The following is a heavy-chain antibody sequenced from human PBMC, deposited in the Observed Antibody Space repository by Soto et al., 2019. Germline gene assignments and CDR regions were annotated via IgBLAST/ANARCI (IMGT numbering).Heavy chain of an antibody. CDR2: INHSGST. J-gene: IGHJ4*02. Sequence: PSETLSLTCAVYGKSFSGYYWSWIRQPPGKGLEWIGEINHSGSTNYNPSLKSRVTISVDTSKNQLSLKLSSVTAADTAVYYCASSKHLSDWGQGTLVTVS. CDR3: ASSKHLSD. V-gene: IGHV4-34*01. D-gene: IGHD6-13*01. CDR1: GKSFSGYY.